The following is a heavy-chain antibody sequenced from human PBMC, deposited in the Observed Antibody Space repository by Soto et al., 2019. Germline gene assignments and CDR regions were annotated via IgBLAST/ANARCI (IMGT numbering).Heavy chain of an antibody. CDR3: AREALVEGDKTAMED. D-gene: IGHD2-15*01. J-gene: IGHJ6*01. Sequence: AASLKVSFKASCYTLTTFFIHWCLHSPLQDLEGRGVINPGYPAGRSTNYAQKFQGRVTLTTDTSTSTVYMELSRLRSDDKAVYYCAREALVEGDKTAMEDWGQGTTV. CDR1: CYTLTTFF. V-gene: IGHV1-46*01. CDR2: INPGYPAGRST.